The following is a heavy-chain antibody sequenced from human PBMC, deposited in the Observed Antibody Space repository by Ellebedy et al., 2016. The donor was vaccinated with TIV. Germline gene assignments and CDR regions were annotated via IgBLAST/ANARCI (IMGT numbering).Heavy chain of an antibody. J-gene: IGHJ4*02. D-gene: IGHD2-8*01. V-gene: IGHV4-59*01. CDR3: ARGYPDNGPDY. Sequence: SETLSLTCSVSGGSMSNNYWSWFRQPPGKGLEWIGYVYYSGSTNYNPSLGSRVTISVDTSKNQFSLNVNSVTDADTAVYYCARGYPDNGPDYWGQGTLVTVSS. CDR2: VYYSGST. CDR1: GGSMSNNY.